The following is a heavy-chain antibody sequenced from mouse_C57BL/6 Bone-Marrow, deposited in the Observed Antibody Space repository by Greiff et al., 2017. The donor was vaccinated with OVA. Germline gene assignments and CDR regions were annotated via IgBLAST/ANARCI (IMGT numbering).Heavy chain of an antibody. D-gene: IGHD1-1*01. Sequence: QSCKASVYTFPSYWMHWVKQRPGRGLEWIGRIDPNSGGTKYNEKFKSKATLTVDKPSSTAYMQLSSLTSEDSAVYYCARRGSNYWYFDVWGTGTTVTVSS. V-gene: IGHV1-72*01. J-gene: IGHJ1*03. CDR1: VYTFPSYW. CDR2: IDPNSGGT. CDR3: ARRGSNYWYFDV.